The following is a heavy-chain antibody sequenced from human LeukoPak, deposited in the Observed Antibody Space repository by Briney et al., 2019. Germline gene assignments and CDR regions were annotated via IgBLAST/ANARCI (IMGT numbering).Heavy chain of an antibody. CDR1: GGSFSNYY. D-gene: IGHD1-7*01. V-gene: IGHV4-34*01. CDR2: INDNGRA. J-gene: IGHJ6*03. Sequence: SETLSLTCAVYGGSFSNYYWNWIRQPPGKGLEWLGEINDNGRANYNPPLMSRVTVSVDISKNQFSLRLTSVTATDTAVYYCARRWNYGRNYYIDVWGKGATVSVSS. CDR3: ARRWNYGRNYYIDV.